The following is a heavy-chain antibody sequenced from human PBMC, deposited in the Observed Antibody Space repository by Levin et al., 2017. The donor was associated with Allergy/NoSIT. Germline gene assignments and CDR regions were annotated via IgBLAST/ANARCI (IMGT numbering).Heavy chain of an antibody. CDR2: IYYSGST. Sequence: NPSETLSLTCTVSGGSISSGGYYWSWIRQHPGKGLEWIGYIYYSGSTYYNPSLKSRVTISVDTSKNQFSLKLSSVTAADTAVYYCARHRVPFDYGYFDYWGQGTLVTVSS. CDR3: ARHRVPFDYGYFDY. CDR1: GGSISSGGYY. J-gene: IGHJ4*02. V-gene: IGHV4-31*03. D-gene: IGHD4-17*01.